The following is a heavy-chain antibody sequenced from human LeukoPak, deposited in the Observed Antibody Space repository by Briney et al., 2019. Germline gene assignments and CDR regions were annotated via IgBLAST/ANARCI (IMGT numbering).Heavy chain of an antibody. J-gene: IGHJ5*02. D-gene: IGHD6-19*01. CDR1: GYTFTGYY. CDR2: INPNSGGT. V-gene: IGHV1-2*02. Sequence: GASVKVSCKASGYTFTGYYMHWVRQAPGQGLEWMGWINPNSGGTNYAQKFQGRVTMTRDTSISTAYMELSRLRSDDTAVYYCARDPSGWTGRFDPWGQGTLVTVSS. CDR3: ARDPSGWTGRFDP.